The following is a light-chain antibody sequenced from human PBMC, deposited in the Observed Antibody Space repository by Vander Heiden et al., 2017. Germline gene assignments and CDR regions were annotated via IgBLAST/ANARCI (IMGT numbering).Light chain of an antibody. J-gene: IGKJ4*01. CDR1: QSVSSN. Sequence: EIVMTQSPATLSVSPGETPTRSGRASQSVSSNLAWYQQKPGQAPRLLIYGASTRATGMPARFSGSGSGTEFTLTISSLQSEDFAVYYCQQYNNWTSLTFGGGTKVEIK. CDR3: QQYNNWTSLT. V-gene: IGKV3-15*01. CDR2: GAS.